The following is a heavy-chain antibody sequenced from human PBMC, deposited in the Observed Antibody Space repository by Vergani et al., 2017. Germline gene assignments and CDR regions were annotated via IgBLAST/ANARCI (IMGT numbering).Heavy chain of an antibody. J-gene: IGHJ2*01. V-gene: IGHV4-59*01. CDR3: ARDSLLWFGELSMPYWYFDL. D-gene: IGHD3-10*01. Sequence: QVQLQESGPGLVKPSETLSLTCTVSGGSISSYYWSWIRQPPGKGLEWIGYIYYSGSTNYNPSLKSLVTISVDTSKNQFSLKLSSVTAADTAVYYCARDSLLWFGELSMPYWYFDLWGRGTLVTVSS. CDR2: IYYSGST. CDR1: GGSISSYY.